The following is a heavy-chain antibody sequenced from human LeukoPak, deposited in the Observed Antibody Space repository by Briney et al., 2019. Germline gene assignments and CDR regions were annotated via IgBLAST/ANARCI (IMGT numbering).Heavy chain of an antibody. V-gene: IGHV4-59*01. CDR2: IYYIGST. J-gene: IGHJ3*02. CDR1: GGSISNYF. Sequence: SETLSLTCSVSGGSISNYFWTWIRQPPGKGLEWIGYIYYIGSTNYNPSLKSRVTISVDTSKNQFSLKLSSVTAADTAVYYCAKIKGGGGAFDIWGRGTMVTVSS. D-gene: IGHD3-16*01. CDR3: AKIKGGGGAFDI.